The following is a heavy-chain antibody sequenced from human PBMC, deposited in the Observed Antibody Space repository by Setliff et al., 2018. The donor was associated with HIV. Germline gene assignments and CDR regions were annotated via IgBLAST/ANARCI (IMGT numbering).Heavy chain of an antibody. CDR2: IYGDGRT. J-gene: IGHJ5*02. Sequence: PGGSLRLSCAASGFNVSHNYMTWVRQAPGKGLEWVYIIYGDGRTYYADSVKGRFTISRDDSKNTVYLQMHSLRVEDMAVYYCARGVRWLDPWGQGTLVTSPQ. CDR1: GFNVSHNY. D-gene: IGHD3-10*01. CDR3: ARGVRWLDP. V-gene: IGHV3-53*01.